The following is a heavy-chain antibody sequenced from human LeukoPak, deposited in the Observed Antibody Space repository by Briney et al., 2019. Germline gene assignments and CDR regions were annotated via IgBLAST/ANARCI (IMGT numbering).Heavy chain of an antibody. V-gene: IGHV4-39*07. CDR1: GGSISSSSYY. J-gene: IGHJ5*02. Sequence: PSETLSLTCTVSGGSISSSSYYRGWIRQAPGKGLEWIGSFEYGGSTYYNPSLKSRVTISVDTSKNQFSLKLSSVTAADTAVYYCARESSRDCRTTSCYEVFDPWGQGTLVTVSS. CDR3: ARESSRDCRTTSCYEVFDP. D-gene: IGHD2-2*01. CDR2: FEYGGST.